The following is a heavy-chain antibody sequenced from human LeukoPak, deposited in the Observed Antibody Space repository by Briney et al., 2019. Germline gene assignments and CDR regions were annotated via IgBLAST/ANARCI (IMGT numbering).Heavy chain of an antibody. V-gene: IGHV1-2*02. CDR3: ARDINIGDYIDY. D-gene: IGHD3-3*02. J-gene: IGHJ4*02. Sequence: ASVKVSCKASGYTFTGYYMHWVRQAPGQGLEWMGWINPNSGGTNYAQKFQGRVTMTRDTSISTAYMELSRLRSDDTAVYYCARDINIGDYIDYWGQGTLVTVSS. CDR2: INPNSGGT. CDR1: GYTFTGYY.